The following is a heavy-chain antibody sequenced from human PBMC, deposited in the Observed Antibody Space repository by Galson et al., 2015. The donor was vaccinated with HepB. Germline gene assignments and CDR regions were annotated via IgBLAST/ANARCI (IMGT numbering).Heavy chain of an antibody. D-gene: IGHD3-3*01. V-gene: IGHV3-74*01. CDR2: TYSDGSTT. Sequence: SLRLSCAASGFTFSRYWMHWIRQTPERGLMWVSRTYSDGSTTDYADSVKGRFTISRDNANNTLYLQMDSLRAEDTAVYYCATSYDFWSGHLGIDFWGQGVLVTVSS. CDR3: ATSYDFWSGHLGIDF. J-gene: IGHJ4*02. CDR1: GFTFSRYW.